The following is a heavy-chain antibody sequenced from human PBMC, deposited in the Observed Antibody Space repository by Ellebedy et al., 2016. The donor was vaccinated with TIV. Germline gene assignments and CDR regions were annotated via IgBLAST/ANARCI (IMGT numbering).Heavy chain of an antibody. V-gene: IGHV3-11*06. CDR1: GFTFSDSY. D-gene: IGHD4/OR15-4a*01. J-gene: IGHJ6*02. CDR3: ARSLTTMGYYYYGLDV. CDR2: ISGSSTYT. Sequence: GESLKISCAASGFTFSDSYMSWIRQAPGKGLEWVSYISGSSTYTNYADSVKGRFTISRDSANNSLYLQMSSLRAEDTAVYYCARSLTTMGYYYYGLDVWGQGTTVTVSS.